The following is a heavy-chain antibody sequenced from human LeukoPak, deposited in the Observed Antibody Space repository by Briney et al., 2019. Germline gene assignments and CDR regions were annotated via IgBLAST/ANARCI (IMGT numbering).Heavy chain of an antibody. D-gene: IGHD4-17*01. J-gene: IGHJ4*02. Sequence: GGSLRLSCAASGFTFSSYSMNWVRQAPGKGLEWVSYISSSSSTIYYADSVKGRFTVSRDNAKNSLYLQMNSLRDEDTAVYYCATLDDYGDYALDCWGQGTLVTVSS. CDR3: ATLDDYGDYALDC. CDR1: GFTFSSYS. V-gene: IGHV3-48*02. CDR2: ISSSSSTI.